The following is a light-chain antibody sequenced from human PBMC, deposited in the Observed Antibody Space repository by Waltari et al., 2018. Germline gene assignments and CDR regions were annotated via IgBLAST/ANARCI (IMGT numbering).Light chain of an antibody. CDR2: EVN. V-gene: IGLV2-23*02. CDR1: SGDVGSYNL. J-gene: IGLJ3*02. Sequence: QSALTQPASVSGSPGQSITISCTGTSGDVGSYNLVSWYQQHPGKAPKLMISEVNQRPSGVSNRFSGSKSGNTASLTISGLQAEDEADYSCCSYAGSGTWVFGGGTKLTVL. CDR3: CSYAGSGTWV.